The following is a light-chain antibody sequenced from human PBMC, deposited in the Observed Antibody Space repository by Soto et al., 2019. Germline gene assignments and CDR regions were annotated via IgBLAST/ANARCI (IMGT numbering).Light chain of an antibody. V-gene: IGKV3-11*01. Sequence: EIVFTQSPATLSLSPGERATLSCRASQSVRSYLAWYQQKPGQAPRLLIYDASNRATGIPDRFSGSGSGTDFTLTISSLESEDFAVYYCHQRNNWPLTFGGGTKVDIK. CDR1: QSVRSY. CDR2: DAS. J-gene: IGKJ4*01. CDR3: HQRNNWPLT.